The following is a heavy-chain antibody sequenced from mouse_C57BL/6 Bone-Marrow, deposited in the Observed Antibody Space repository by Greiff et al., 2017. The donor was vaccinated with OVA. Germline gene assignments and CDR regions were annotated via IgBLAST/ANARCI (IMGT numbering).Heavy chain of an antibody. Sequence: VQLQQSGPELVKPGASVKLSCKASGYTFTDYNMHWVKQSPGKSLEWIGYINPNNGGTSYTQKFKGKATLTVNKASSTAYMELRSLTSEDSAVYYGARWLLRGYWYFDVWGTGTTVTVSA. V-gene: IGHV1-22*01. CDR2: INPNNGGT. D-gene: IGHD2-3*01. J-gene: IGHJ1*03. CDR1: GYTFTDYN. CDR3: ARWLLRGYWYFDV.